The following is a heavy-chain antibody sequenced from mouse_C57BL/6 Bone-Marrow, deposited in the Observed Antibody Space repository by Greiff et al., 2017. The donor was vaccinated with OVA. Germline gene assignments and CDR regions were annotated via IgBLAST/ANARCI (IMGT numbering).Heavy chain of an antibody. V-gene: IGHV3-6*01. CDR1: GYSITSGYY. J-gene: IGHJ3*01. D-gene: IGHD3-2*02. CDR2: ISYDGSN. Sequence: EVKLQESGPGLVKPSQSLSLTCSVTGYSITSGYYWNWIRQFPGNKLEWMGYISYDGSNNYNPSLKNRISITRDTSKNQFFLKLNSVTTEDTATYYCARDPDGSSGYWFAYWGQGTLVTVSA. CDR3: ARDPDGSSGYWFAY.